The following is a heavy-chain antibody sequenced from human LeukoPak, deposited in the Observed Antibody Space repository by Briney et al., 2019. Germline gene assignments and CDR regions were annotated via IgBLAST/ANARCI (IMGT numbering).Heavy chain of an antibody. V-gene: IGHV1-18*04. CDR2: ISAYNGNT. CDR3: ARSYCGGDCYSPDHADY. Sequence: ASVKVSCKASGYTFTSYYMHWVRQAPGQGLEWMGWISAYNGNTNYAQKLQGRVTMTTDTSTSTAYMELRSLRSDDTAVYYCARSYCGGDCYSPDHADYWGQGTLVTVSS. D-gene: IGHD2-21*02. J-gene: IGHJ4*02. CDR1: GYTFTSYY.